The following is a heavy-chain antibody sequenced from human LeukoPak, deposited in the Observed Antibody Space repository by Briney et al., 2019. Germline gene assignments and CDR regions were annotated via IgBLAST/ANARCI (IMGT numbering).Heavy chain of an antibody. J-gene: IGHJ4*02. CDR2: INSDGGDT. CDR1: GFTFSSYW. Sequence: GGSLRLSCAASGFTFSSYWLHWVRQAPGKGLVWVSRINSDGGDTSYADSVKGRFTISRDNAKNTLYLEMNSLRAEDTAVYYCARDLPHYYDSSGYYDYWGQGTLVTVSS. CDR3: ARDLPHYYDSSGYYDY. V-gene: IGHV3-74*01. D-gene: IGHD3-22*01.